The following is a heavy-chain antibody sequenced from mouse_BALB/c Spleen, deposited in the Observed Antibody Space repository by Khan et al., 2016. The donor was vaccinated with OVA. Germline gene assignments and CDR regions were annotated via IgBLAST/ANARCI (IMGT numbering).Heavy chain of an antibody. CDR3: ARGGSRAMDY. J-gene: IGHJ4*01. V-gene: IGHV9-3-1*01. CDR1: GYTFTNYG. CDR2: IYTYTGEP. D-gene: IGHD1-1*01. Sequence: QIQLVQSGPELKKPGETVKISCKASGYTFTNYGMNWVKQVPGKGLKWMGWIYTYTGEPTYADDFKGRFAFSLETSASTAYLQINNLKNEDTATYFGARGGSRAMDYWGQGTSVTVAS.